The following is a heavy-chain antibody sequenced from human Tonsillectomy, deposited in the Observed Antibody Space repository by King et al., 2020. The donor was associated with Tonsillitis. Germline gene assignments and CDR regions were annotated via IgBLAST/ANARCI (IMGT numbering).Heavy chain of an antibody. CDR3: AKLTGTNAFDI. V-gene: IGHV3-30*02. D-gene: IGHD1-7*01. Sequence: VQLVESGGGVVQSGGSLRLSCAASGFTFSAYGMHWVRQAPGKGLEWVAFIRYDGGNRYYEDSVKGRFTISRDNSKNPLYLQMNSLRAEDTAVYYCAKLTGTNAFDIWGQGTMVTVSS. J-gene: IGHJ3*02. CDR1: GFTFSAYG. CDR2: IRYDGGNR.